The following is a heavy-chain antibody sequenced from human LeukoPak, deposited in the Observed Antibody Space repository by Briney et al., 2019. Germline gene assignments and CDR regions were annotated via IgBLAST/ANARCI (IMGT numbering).Heavy chain of an antibody. CDR1: GGSISSYY. D-gene: IGHD3-10*01. CDR3: ARVGGTITMVRGVIYGMDV. J-gene: IGHJ6*02. CDR2: IYYSGST. Sequence: PSETLSLTCTVSGGSISSYYWSWIRQPPGKGLEWIGYIYYSGSTNYNPSLKSRVTISVDTSKNQFSLKLSSVTAADTAVYYCARVGGTITMVRGVIYGMDVWGQGTTVTVSS. V-gene: IGHV4-59*12.